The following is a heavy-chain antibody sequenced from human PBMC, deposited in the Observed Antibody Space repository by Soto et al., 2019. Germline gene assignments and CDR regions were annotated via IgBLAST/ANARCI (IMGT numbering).Heavy chain of an antibody. Sequence: GGSLRLSCAASGFTFSSYAMSWVRQAPGKGLEWVSSISCSGGSTYYAYSVKVRLTISIDNSKNTLYLKMKSLRAEDTAVYYCAKDRGGIAAADTLRYHYGMHXWGQATTLTVS. CDR2: ISCSGGST. V-gene: IGHV3-23*01. CDR1: GFTFSSYA. J-gene: IGHJ6*02. D-gene: IGHD6-13*01. CDR3: AKDRGGIAAADTLRYHYGMHX.